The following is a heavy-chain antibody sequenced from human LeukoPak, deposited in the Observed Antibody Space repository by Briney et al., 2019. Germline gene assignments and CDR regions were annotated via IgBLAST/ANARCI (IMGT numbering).Heavy chain of an antibody. Sequence: SVKVSCKASGGTFSSYAISWVRQAPGQGLEWMGGIIPIFGTANYAQKFQGRVTITADKSTSTAYMELSSLRSEDTAVYYCARRGQGCSSTSCYAGGNWFDPWGQGTLVTVSS. CDR2: IIPIFGTA. D-gene: IGHD2-2*01. CDR1: GGTFSSYA. V-gene: IGHV1-69*06. CDR3: ARRGQGCSSTSCYAGGNWFDP. J-gene: IGHJ5*02.